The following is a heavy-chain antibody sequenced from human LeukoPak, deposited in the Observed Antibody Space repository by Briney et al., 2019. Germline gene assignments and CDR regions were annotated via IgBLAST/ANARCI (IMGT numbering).Heavy chain of an antibody. CDR1: GGSISNYY. Sequence: SSETLSLTCTVSGGSISNYYWSWIRQPPGKGLEWIGYIYYTGSTNYNPSLTSRVNISVDTSKNQFSLNLTSVTAADTAVYYCARWGSIAVARLDYWAREPWSPSPQ. CDR2: IYYTGST. V-gene: IGHV4-59*01. CDR3: ARWGSIAVARLDY. J-gene: IGHJ4*02. D-gene: IGHD6-6*01.